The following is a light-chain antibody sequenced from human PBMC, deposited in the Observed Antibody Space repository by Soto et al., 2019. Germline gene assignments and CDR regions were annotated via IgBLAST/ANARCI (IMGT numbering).Light chain of an antibody. CDR2: SAS. V-gene: IGKV3-15*01. CDR3: QQGHNWPLT. Sequence: EIVMTQSPATLSVSPGERATLSCRASQSISTELAWYQQKPGQPPRLLLYSASTSATGVPARFTGSGSGSEFTLTISGLQSEDFAVYYCQQGHNWPLTFGQGTRLEI. J-gene: IGKJ2*01. CDR1: QSISTE.